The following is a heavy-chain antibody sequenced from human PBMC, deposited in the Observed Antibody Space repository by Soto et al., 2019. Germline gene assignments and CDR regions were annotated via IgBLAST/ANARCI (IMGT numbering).Heavy chain of an antibody. D-gene: IGHD4-4*01. V-gene: IGHV3-30*18. CDR2: ILHDGSNK. CDR1: GFTFTSDG. CDR3: AKSRDGYSFYYYYGMDI. Sequence: QVQLVESGGGVVQPGRSLRLSCAASGFTFTSDGMHWVRQAPGKGLEWVALILHDGSNKYYADSVKGRFTISRDNSKNTLYLQMNCLRAEDTAVYYCAKSRDGYSFYYYYGMDIWGQGTTVTVSS. J-gene: IGHJ6*02.